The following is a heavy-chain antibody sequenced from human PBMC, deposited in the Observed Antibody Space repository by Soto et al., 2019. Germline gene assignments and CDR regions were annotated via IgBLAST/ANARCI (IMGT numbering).Heavy chain of an antibody. J-gene: IGHJ4*02. CDR2: INSDGSST. CDR3: TREVDAHMGAHFDY. V-gene: IGHV3-74*01. D-gene: IGHD5-12*01. CDR1: GFTFSSYW. Sequence: GGSLRLSCAASGFTFSSYWMHWVRQAPGKGLVWVSRINSDGSSTNYADSVKGRFTISRDNAKNTLYLQMQSLRAEDTAVYYCTREVDAHMGAHFDYWGQGNLVTVSS.